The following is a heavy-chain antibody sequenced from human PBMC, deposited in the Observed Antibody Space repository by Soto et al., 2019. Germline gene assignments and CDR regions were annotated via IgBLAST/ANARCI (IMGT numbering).Heavy chain of an antibody. CDR3: ARPDFGDYWYFDL. CDR1: GGTFSSHT. CDR2: IIPALGTA. V-gene: IGHV1-69*08. J-gene: IGHJ2*01. Sequence: QAQLVQSGAEVKKPGSSVKVSCKASGGTFSSHTFSWVRQAPGQGLEWMGRIIPALGTATYAQKFQGRVTITADESATTVYMELNSLRSEDTAMYYCARPDFGDYWYFDLWGRGTLVTVSS. D-gene: IGHD4-17*01.